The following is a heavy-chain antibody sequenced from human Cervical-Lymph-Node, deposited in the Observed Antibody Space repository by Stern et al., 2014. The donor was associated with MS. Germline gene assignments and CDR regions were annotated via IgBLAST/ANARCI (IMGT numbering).Heavy chain of an antibody. V-gene: IGHV3-30*18. J-gene: IGHJ4*02. D-gene: IGHD2-2*02. Sequence: VQLVESGGGVVQPGGSLRLSCAASGFDFSRYGMHWVRQAPGQGLDWVVVISYDGVNQYYGYSVKGQFTISRDNSKNTVYLQMNSLRPEDTAVYYCANAAALSCRSPSCYKAFEYWGQGILVTVSS. CDR1: GFDFSRYG. CDR2: ISYDGVNQ. CDR3: ANAAALSCRSPSCYKAFEY.